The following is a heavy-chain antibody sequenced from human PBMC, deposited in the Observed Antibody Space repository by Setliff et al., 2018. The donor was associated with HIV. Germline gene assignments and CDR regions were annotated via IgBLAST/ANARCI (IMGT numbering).Heavy chain of an antibody. Sequence: GGSLRLSCAASGFTFNNYGMHWVRQAPGKGLEWVSVISYDGSNKYYADSVKGRFTIPRDNSKNTLYLQMNSLRAEDTAVYYCAKDEAYRGSYSSYYFDYWGQGTLVTVSS. D-gene: IGHD1-26*01. CDR3: AKDEAYRGSYSSYYFDY. J-gene: IGHJ4*02. V-gene: IGHV3-30*18. CDR2: ISYDGSNK. CDR1: GFTFNNYG.